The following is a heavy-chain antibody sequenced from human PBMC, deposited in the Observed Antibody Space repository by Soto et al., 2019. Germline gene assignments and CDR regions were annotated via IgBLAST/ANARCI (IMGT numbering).Heavy chain of an antibody. V-gene: IGHV4-30-4*02. CDR2: IYYSGST. D-gene: IGHD5-12*01. CDR1: GGSINSADYY. J-gene: IGHJ6*02. CDR3: ARAIVVTIGGMDF. Sequence: PSATLSLTCSVSGGSINSADYYWSWVRQPPGKGLEWIGYIYYSGSTYFNPSLKSRVTISKDTSRNQFSLRLRSVTAADTAVYYCARAIVVTIGGMDFWGQGTTVTVS.